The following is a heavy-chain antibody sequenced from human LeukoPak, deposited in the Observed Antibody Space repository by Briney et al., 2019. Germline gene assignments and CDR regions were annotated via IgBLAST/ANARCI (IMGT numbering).Heavy chain of an antibody. J-gene: IGHJ5*02. V-gene: IGHV4-31*03. Sequence: SETLSLTCTVSGGSISSGGYYWSWIRQHPGTGLEWIGYIYYSGSTYYNPSLKSRVTISVDTSKNQFSLKLSSVTAADTAVYYCARERAYPYNWFDPWGQGTLVTVSS. CDR2: IYYSGST. CDR1: GGSISSGGYY. D-gene: IGHD2-2*01. CDR3: ARERAYPYNWFDP.